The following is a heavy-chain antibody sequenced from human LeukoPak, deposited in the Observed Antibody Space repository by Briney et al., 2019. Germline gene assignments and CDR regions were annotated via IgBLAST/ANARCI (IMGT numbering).Heavy chain of an antibody. CDR1: GFTFSSSW. CDR2: IKQDGSEK. CDR3: ARDNPPDY. J-gene: IGHJ4*02. V-gene: IGHV3-7*03. Sequence: GGSLRLSCVASGFTFSSSWMSWVRQAPGKGLEWVANIKQDGSEKSYVESVRGRFTISRDNAKNSLYLQLNSLRAEDTALYYCARDNPPDYWGQGTLVTVSS.